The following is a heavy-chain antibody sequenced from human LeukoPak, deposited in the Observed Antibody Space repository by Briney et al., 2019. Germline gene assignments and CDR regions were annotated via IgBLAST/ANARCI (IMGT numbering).Heavy chain of an antibody. Sequence: ASVKVSCKASGYTFTSYGISWVRQAPGQGLEWMGWISAYNGNTNYAQKLQGRVTMTTDTSTSTAYMELRSLRSDDTAVYYCARVVGCSSPSCYVVWFDPWGQGTLVTVSS. D-gene: IGHD2-2*01. J-gene: IGHJ5*02. CDR1: GYTFTSYG. CDR3: ARVVGCSSPSCYVVWFDP. CDR2: ISAYNGNT. V-gene: IGHV1-18*04.